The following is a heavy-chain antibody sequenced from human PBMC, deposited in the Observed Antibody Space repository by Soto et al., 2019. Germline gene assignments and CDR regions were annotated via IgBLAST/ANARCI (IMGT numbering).Heavy chain of an antibody. Sequence: ETLSLTCTVSGGSISSYYWSWIRQPPGKGLEWIGYIYYSGSTNYNPSLKSRVTISVDTSKNQFSLKLSSVTAADTAVYYCARLRDYGDCFDYWGQGTLVTVSS. D-gene: IGHD4-17*01. CDR3: ARLRDYGDCFDY. V-gene: IGHV4-59*08. J-gene: IGHJ4*02. CDR1: GGSISSYY. CDR2: IYYSGST.